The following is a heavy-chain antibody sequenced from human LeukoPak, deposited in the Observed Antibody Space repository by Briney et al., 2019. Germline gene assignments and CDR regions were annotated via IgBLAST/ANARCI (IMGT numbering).Heavy chain of an antibody. Sequence: PGGSLRLSCAASGFIFSSYWMSWVRQAPGKGLEWVANIKQDGSEKYYVDSVKGRFTISRDNAKNSLYLQMNSLRAEDTAVYYCARDMYYDSSGYYGVAYWGQGTLVTVSS. J-gene: IGHJ4*02. CDR2: IKQDGSEK. V-gene: IGHV3-7*01. CDR1: GFIFSSYW. D-gene: IGHD3-22*01. CDR3: ARDMYYDSSGYYGVAY.